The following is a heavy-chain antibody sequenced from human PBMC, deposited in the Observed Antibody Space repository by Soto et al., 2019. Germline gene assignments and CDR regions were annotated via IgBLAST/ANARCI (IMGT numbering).Heavy chain of an antibody. J-gene: IGHJ5*02. Sequence: TSETLSLTCTVSGGSISSGDYYWSWIRQPPGKGLEWIGYIYYSGSTYYNPSLKSRVTISVDTSKNQFSLKLSSVTAADTAVYYCARGSKALDHEEERCWFDPWGQGTLVTVSS. V-gene: IGHV4-30-4*01. CDR1: GGSISSGDYY. D-gene: IGHD6-6*01. CDR3: ARGSKALDHEEERCWFDP. CDR2: IYYSGST.